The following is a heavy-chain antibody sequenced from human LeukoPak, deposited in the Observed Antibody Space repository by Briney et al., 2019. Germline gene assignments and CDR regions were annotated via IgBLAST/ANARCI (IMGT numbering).Heavy chain of an antibody. CDR3: ASGGGAASYGFSWFDP. D-gene: IGHD5-18*01. Sequence: SETLSLTCTVPGDSIRNYYWSWIRQPPGKGLEWIGCMYYSESPNYNPSLKSRVAISVDTSKNQFSLKLSSVTAADTAVYYCASGGGAASYGFSWFDPWGQGTLVTVSS. J-gene: IGHJ5*01. CDR2: MYYSESP. CDR1: GDSIRNYY. V-gene: IGHV4-59*01.